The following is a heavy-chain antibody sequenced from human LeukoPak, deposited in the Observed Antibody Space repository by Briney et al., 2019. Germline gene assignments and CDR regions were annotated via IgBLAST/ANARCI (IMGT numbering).Heavy chain of an antibody. Sequence: GGSLRLSCAASGFTFSRYNMNWVRRAPGKGLEWVSYISSSGSTIYYADSVKGRFTISRDNAKNSLYLQMNSLRAEDTAVYYCAELGITMIGGVWGKGTTVTISS. V-gene: IGHV3-48*03. CDR3: AELGITMIGGV. D-gene: IGHD3-10*02. CDR2: ISSSGSTI. J-gene: IGHJ6*04. CDR1: GFTFSRYN.